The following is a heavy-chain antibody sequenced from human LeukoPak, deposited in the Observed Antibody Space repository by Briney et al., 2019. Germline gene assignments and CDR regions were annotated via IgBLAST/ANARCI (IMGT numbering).Heavy chain of an antibody. V-gene: IGHV4-4*07. Sequence: SETLSLTCTVSGASISSYYWKWIRQPAGKELEWIGRFYTSGSTNYDPSLKSRVTMSGDTSKNQFSLKLSSVTAADTAVYYCARERSGSGSYHSPFDYWGQRTLVTVSS. CDR1: GASISSYY. J-gene: IGHJ4*02. CDR2: FYTSGST. D-gene: IGHD3-10*01. CDR3: ARERSGSGSYHSPFDY.